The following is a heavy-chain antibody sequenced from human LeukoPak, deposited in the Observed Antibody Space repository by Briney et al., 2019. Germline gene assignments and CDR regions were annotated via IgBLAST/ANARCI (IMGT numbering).Heavy chain of an antibody. D-gene: IGHD6-6*01. Sequence: PGGSLRLSCAASGFTFNTYTMNWVRQAPGKGLEWVSYISGSSGIIDYADSVKGRFTISRDNAKNSLYLQMNSLRAEDTAVYYCARRFSSFDYWGQGTLVTVSS. J-gene: IGHJ4*02. CDR2: ISGSSGII. CDR1: GFTFNTYT. CDR3: ARRFSSFDY. V-gene: IGHV3-48*04.